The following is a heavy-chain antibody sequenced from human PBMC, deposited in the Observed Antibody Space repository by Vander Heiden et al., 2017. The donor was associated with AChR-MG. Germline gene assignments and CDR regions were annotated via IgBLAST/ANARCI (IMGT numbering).Heavy chain of an antibody. CDR1: GFTFSNYG. D-gene: IGHD1-26*01. V-gene: IGHV3-74*01. CDR3: ARGYSGSYRIDY. Sequence: EVQLVESGGGLVQPGGSLRLSCAASGFTFSNYGMHWVRQAPGKGLVWVSRINSDGSTTTYADSVKGRFTISRDNAKNTLFLQMNSLRAEDTAVYYCARGYSGSYRIDYWGQGTLVTVSS. J-gene: IGHJ4*02. CDR2: INSDGSTT.